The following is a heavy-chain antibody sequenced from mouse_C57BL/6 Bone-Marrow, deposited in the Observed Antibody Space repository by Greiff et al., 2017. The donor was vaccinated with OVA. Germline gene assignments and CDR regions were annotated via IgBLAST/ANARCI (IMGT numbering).Heavy chain of an antibody. CDR3: ARRDYGSRVWYFDV. Sequence: EVQLVESGGGLVKPGGSLKLSCAASGFTFSSYTMSWVRQTPEKRLEWVATISGGGGNTYYPDSVKGRFTISRDNAKNTLYLQMSSLRSEDTALYYCARRDYGSRVWYFDVWGTGTTVTVSS. V-gene: IGHV5-9*01. CDR1: GFTFSSYT. D-gene: IGHD1-1*01. CDR2: ISGGGGNT. J-gene: IGHJ1*03.